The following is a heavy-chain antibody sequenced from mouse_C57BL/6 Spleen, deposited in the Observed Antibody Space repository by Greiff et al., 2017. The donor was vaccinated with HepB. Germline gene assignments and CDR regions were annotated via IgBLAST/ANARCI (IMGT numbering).Heavy chain of an antibody. CDR3: TRSDYYGSSGYYFDY. D-gene: IGHD1-1*01. CDR1: GYTFTSYW. Sequence: VQLQQSGTVLARPGASVKMSCKTSGYTFTSYWMHWVKQRPGQGLEWIGAIYPGNSDTSYNQKFKGKAKLTAVTSASTAYMELSSLTNEDSAVYYCTRSDYYGSSGYYFDYWGQGTTLTVSS. V-gene: IGHV1-5*01. J-gene: IGHJ2*01. CDR2: IYPGNSDT.